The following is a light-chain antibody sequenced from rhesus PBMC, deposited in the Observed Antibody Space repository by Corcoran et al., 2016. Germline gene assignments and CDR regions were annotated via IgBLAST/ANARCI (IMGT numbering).Light chain of an antibody. CDR1: ENVNNY. CDR3: PHGYGTPWT. J-gene: IGKJ1*01. CDR2: KAS. V-gene: IGKV1-74*01. Sequence: DIQMTQSPSSLSASVGDRVTITCRASENVNNYLNWYQQKPGKAPKLLFYKASTLQSGVPSRFSGSGSGTDYTFTLSSLQPEDVATYFCPHGYGTPWTFGQGTKVEIK.